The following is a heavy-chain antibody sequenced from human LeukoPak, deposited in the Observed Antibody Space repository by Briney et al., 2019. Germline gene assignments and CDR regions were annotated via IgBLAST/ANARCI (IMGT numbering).Heavy chain of an antibody. V-gene: IGHV4-39*01. CDR1: GGSISSSSYY. CDR2: IYYSGST. J-gene: IGHJ2*01. Sequence: PSETLSLTCTASGGSISSSSYYWGWIRQPPGKGLEWIGSIYYSGSTYYNPSLKSRVTISVDTSKNQFSLKLSSVTAADTAVYYCARPVGYCSGGSCYPAIDWYFDLWGRGTLVTVSS. D-gene: IGHD2-15*01. CDR3: ARPVGYCSGGSCYPAIDWYFDL.